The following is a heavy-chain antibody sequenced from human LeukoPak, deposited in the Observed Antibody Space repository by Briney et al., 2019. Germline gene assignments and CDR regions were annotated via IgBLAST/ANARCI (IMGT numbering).Heavy chain of an antibody. CDR2: ISSSSSYI. V-gene: IGHV3-21*01. J-gene: IGHJ3*02. CDR3: ARPPGSTSRAFDI. Sequence: GGSLRLSCAASGFTFSSYSMNWVRQAPGKGLEWVSSISSSSSYIYYADSVKGRFTISRDNAKNSLYLQMNSLRAEDTAVYYCARPPGSTSRAFDIWGQGTMVTVSS. CDR1: GFTFSSYS. D-gene: IGHD3-10*01.